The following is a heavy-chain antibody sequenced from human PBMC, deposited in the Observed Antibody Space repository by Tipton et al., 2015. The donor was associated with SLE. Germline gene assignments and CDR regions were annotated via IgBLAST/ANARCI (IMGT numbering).Heavy chain of an antibody. CDR2: YTGSA. J-gene: IGHJ4*02. D-gene: IGHD4/OR15-4a*01. CDR1: GGSMSGQS. Sequence: TLSLTFTVSGGSMSGQSWGWIRQFPGKGLEWIGYTGSAVYNPSLKSRVTISVDTSKNQFSLKLSSVTAADTAVYFCARGKSNTDYWGRGTLVTVSS. CDR3: ARGKSNTDY. V-gene: IGHV4-59*11.